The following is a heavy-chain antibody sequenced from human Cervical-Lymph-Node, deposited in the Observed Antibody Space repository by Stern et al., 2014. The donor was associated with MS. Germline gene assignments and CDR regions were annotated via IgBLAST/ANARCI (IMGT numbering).Heavy chain of an antibody. Sequence: QVTLKESGPTLVKPTQTLTLTCTFSGFSLSTSGVGVGWIRQPPGKALEWLAFIYWYDSKRYSPSLKNRLTITKDTSKNQVVLTMNNMDPVDTATFYCATHAPGVVPAALDYWGQGTLVTVSS. CDR2: IYWYDSK. V-gene: IGHV2-5*01. CDR1: GFSLSTSGVG. CDR3: ATHAPGVVPAALDY. D-gene: IGHD2-2*01. J-gene: IGHJ4*02.